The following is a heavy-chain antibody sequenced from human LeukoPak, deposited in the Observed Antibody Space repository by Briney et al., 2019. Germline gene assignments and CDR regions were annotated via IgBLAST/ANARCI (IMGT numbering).Heavy chain of an antibody. V-gene: IGHV1-69*13. CDR1: GGTFSSYA. CDR3: AGSRTGYYSSDY. D-gene: IGHD3/OR15-3a*01. CDR2: IIPIFGTA. J-gene: IGHJ4*02. Sequence: SVKVSCTASGGTFSSYAISWVRQAPGQGLEWMGGIIPIFGTANYAQKFQGRVTITADESTITAYMELSSVRSEDTAEYYCAGSRTGYYSSDYWGQGTLVTVSS.